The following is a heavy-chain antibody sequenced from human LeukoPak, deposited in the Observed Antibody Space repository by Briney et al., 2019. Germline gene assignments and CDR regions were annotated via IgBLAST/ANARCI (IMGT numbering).Heavy chain of an antibody. CDR1: GFTFSSYA. D-gene: IGHD2-2*01. Sequence: GRSLRLYCAASGFTFSSYAMHWVRQAPGKGLEGVAVISYDGSNKYYADSVKCRFTISRDNSKNTLYLQMNSLRAEDTAVYYCARDIVVVPAASRYYYYYGMDVWGQGTTVTVSS. J-gene: IGHJ6*02. V-gene: IGHV3-30*04. CDR3: ARDIVVVPAASRYYYYYGMDV. CDR2: ISYDGSNK.